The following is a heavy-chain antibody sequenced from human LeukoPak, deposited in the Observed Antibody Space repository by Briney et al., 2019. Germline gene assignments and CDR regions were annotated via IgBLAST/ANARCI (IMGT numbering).Heavy chain of an antibody. CDR3: ANPPTVTSFDH. V-gene: IGHV3-20*04. J-gene: IGHJ4*02. CDR2: INWNGGST. Sequence: GGSLRLSCAASGFTFDDYGMSWVRQAPGKGLEWVSGINWNGGSTGYADSVKGRFTISRDNSKNTLYLQMNSLRAEDTAVYYCANPPTVTSFDHWGQGTLVTVSS. D-gene: IGHD4-11*01. CDR1: GFTFDDYG.